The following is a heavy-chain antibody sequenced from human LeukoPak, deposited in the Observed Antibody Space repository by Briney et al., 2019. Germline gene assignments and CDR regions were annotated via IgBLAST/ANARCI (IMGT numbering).Heavy chain of an antibody. CDR3: ARVGRSRGSLPNSYYYMDV. J-gene: IGHJ6*03. V-gene: IGHV1-69*05. D-gene: IGHD1-26*01. CDR1: GHIFNRQS. CDR2: NIPMFGSA. Sequence: GASVKVSCKASGHIFNRQSISRVRQAPGKAQERLGGNIPMFGSANYAQTFQDRVTITTDQSTSTAYMELSSLSSEDTAVYYCARVGRSRGSLPNSYYYMDVWGTGTTVTVSS.